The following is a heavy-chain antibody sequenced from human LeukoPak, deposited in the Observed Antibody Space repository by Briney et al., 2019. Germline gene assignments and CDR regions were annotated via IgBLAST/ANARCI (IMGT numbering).Heavy chain of an antibody. J-gene: IGHJ5*02. V-gene: IGHV3-9*01. CDR1: GFTFDDYA. D-gene: IGHD6-19*01. CDR2: ISWNSGSI. Sequence: GRSLRLSCAASGFTFDDYAMHWVRQAPGKGLEWVSGISWNSGSIDYADSVKGRFTLFRDDARNSVYLQMNSLRVEDTAVCYCARDSGSGGPWGQGTPVTVSS. CDR3: ARDSGSGGP.